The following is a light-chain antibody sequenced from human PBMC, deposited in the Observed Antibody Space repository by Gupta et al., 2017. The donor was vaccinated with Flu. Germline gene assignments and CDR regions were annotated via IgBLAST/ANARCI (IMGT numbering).Light chain of an antibody. CDR2: AAS. J-gene: IGKJ2*01. V-gene: IGKV1D-12*01. CDR3: QQSDDFPYT. Sequence: DIQMTQSPSFLSASVGDRVTLTCRASQDVSVWLAWYQQKSGEAPKLLVFAASSLQSGVPSRFSGQGSGTDFTLTIDGLQREDSAMYYCQQSDDFPYTFGQGTKLEV. CDR1: QDVSVW.